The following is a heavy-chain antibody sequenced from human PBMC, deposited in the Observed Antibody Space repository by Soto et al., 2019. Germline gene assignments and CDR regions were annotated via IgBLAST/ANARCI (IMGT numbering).Heavy chain of an antibody. D-gene: IGHD3-3*01. J-gene: IGHJ3*02. V-gene: IGHV3-21*01. CDR1: GFTFSRYS. Sequence: SLRLSCAASGFTFSRYSMNWVRQAPGKGLEWVSSISSSSRYIHYADSVKGRFTISRDNAKNSLYLQMNSLRAEDTAVYYCARVGVGIFGVVNDACDIWGQGTMVTVSS. CDR3: ARVGVGIFGVVNDACDI. CDR2: ISSSSRYI.